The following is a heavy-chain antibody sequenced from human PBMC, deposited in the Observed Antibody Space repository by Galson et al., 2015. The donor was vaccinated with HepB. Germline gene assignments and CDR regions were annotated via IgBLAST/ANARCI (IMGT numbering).Heavy chain of an antibody. J-gene: IGHJ6*02. Sequence: SVKVSCKASGGTFSSYAISWVRQAPGQGLEWMGGIIPIFGTANYAQKFQGRVTITADESTSTAYMELSSLRSEDTAVYYCARDLSGYDLPYYYYGMDVWGQGTTVTVSS. D-gene: IGHD5-12*01. CDR3: ARDLSGYDLPYYYYGMDV. CDR1: GGTFSSYA. CDR2: IIPIFGTA. V-gene: IGHV1-69*13.